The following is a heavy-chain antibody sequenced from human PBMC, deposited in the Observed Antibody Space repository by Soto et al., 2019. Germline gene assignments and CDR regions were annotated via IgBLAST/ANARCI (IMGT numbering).Heavy chain of an antibody. Sequence: GGSLRLSCAASGFPFSSYAMSWVRQAPGKGLEWVSAISGSGGSTYYADSVKGRFTISRDNSKNTLYLQMNSLRAEDTAVYYCAKKGGYSYGYGHYYYYMDVWGKGTTVTVSS. J-gene: IGHJ6*03. V-gene: IGHV3-23*01. D-gene: IGHD5-18*01. CDR3: AKKGGYSYGYGHYYYYMDV. CDR2: ISGSGGST. CDR1: GFPFSSYA.